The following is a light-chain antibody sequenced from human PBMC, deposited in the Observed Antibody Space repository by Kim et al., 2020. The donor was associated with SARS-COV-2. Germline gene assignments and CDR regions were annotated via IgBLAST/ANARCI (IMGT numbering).Light chain of an antibody. CDR3: QAWDSSTAV. CDR1: KLGDKY. V-gene: IGLV3-1*01. CDR2: QER. J-gene: IGLJ2*01. Sequence: SVAPGHTARINCTGDKLGDKYACWYQQKPSQAPGLVIYQERKRPSGIPERVSGSKSGNTATLTISGTQAMDEADYYCQAWDSSTAVFGGGTQLTVL.